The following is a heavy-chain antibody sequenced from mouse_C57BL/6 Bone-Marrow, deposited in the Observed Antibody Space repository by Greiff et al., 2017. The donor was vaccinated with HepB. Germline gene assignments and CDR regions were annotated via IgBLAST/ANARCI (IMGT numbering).Heavy chain of an antibody. J-gene: IGHJ3*01. CDR3: VIYDGYWFAY. CDR2: IRSKSNNYAT. Sequence: DVKLVESGGGLVQPKGSLKLSCAASGFSFNTYAMNWVRQAPGKGLEWVARIRSKSNNYATYYADSVKDRFTISRDDSESMLYLQMNNLKTEDTAMYYCVIYDGYWFAYWGQGTLVTVSA. D-gene: IGHD2-3*01. CDR1: GFSFNTYA. V-gene: IGHV10-1*01.